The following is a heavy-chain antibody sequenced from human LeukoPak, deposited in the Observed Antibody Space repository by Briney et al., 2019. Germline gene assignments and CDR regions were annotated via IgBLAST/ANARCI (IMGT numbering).Heavy chain of an antibody. Sequence: ASVKVSCKASGYTFTGYYMHWVRQAPGQGLEWMGWINPNSGGTNYAQKFQGRVTMTRDTSISTAYMELSRLRSDDTAVYYCARDGSTMVYYYYYGMDVWGQGTTVTVSS. CDR1: GYTFTGYY. CDR2: INPNSGGT. J-gene: IGHJ6*02. CDR3: ARDGSTMVYYYYYGMDV. D-gene: IGHD3-10*01. V-gene: IGHV1-2*02.